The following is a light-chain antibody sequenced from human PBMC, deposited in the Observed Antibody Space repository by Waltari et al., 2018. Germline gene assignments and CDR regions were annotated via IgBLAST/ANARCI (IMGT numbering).Light chain of an antibody. CDR2: KAS. Sequence: DIQMTQSPSILSASVGDTVTITCRTSQSISTWLAWYQQKPGKAPKLLISKASILESGVPSRFSGSGSGTEFTLTINSLQPDDFATFYCLHYNNYPPTFGGGTKVEIK. V-gene: IGKV1-5*03. CDR3: LHYNNYPPT. J-gene: IGKJ4*01. CDR1: QSISTW.